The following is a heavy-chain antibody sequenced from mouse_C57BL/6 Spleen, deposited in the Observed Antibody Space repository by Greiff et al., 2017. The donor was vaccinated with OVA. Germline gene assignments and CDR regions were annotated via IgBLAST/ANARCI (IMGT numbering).Heavy chain of an antibody. J-gene: IGHJ4*01. CDR1: GYSFTGYY. CDR3: ARGGGNSYAMDY. CDR2: INPSTGGT. D-gene: IGHD2-1*01. V-gene: IGHV1-42*01. Sequence: EVQLQQSGPELVKPGASVKISCKASGYSFTGYYMNWVKQSPEKSLEWIGEINPSTGGTTYNQKFKAKATLTVDKSSSTAYMQLKSLTSEDSAVYYCARGGGNSYAMDYWGQGTSVTVSS.